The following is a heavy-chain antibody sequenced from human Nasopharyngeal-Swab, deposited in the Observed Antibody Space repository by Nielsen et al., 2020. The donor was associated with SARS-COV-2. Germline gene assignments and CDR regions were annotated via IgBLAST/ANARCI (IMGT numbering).Heavy chain of an antibody. D-gene: IGHD5-18*01. CDR3: AKGDSYGYYYYMDV. J-gene: IGHJ6*03. Sequence: GESLKISCAASGFTFSSYWMSWVRQAPGKGLEWVANIKQDGSEKYYEDSVKGRFTISRDNAKNSLYLQMNSLRAEDTALYYCAKGDSYGYYYYMDVWGKGTTVTVSS. V-gene: IGHV3-7*03. CDR2: IKQDGSEK. CDR1: GFTFSSYW.